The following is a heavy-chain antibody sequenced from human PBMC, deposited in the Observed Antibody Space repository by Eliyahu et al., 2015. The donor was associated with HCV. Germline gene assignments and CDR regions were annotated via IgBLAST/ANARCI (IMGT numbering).Heavy chain of an antibody. CDR3: AKDRDDYGDYVFDY. J-gene: IGHJ4*02. Sequence: EVQLLESGGGLVQPGGSLRLSCAASGFPFSFXVMGWVRQAPGKGLEGVSSISGTSSDGTTRYADSVRGRFTISRDDSRNTLYLQMNSLSAEDTAIYYCAKDRDDYGDYVFDYWGQGALVTVSS. CDR1: GFPFSFXV. D-gene: IGHD4-17*01. CDR2: ISGTSSDGTT. V-gene: IGHV3-23*01.